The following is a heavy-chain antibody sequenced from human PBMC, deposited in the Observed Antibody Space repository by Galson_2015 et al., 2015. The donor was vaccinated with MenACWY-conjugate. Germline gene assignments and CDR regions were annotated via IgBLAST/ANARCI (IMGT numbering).Heavy chain of an antibody. CDR1: GFTFSNYW. V-gene: IGHV3-7*03. Sequence: LRLSCAASGFTFSNYWMSWVRQAPGKGLEWVANIKQGGSEKYYVDSVKGRFTISRDNAKNSLYLQMNSLRAEDTAMYYCASQTWTGYFDYWGQGILVTVSS. CDR3: ASQTWTGYFDY. CDR2: IKQGGSEK. J-gene: IGHJ4*02. D-gene: IGHD3-10*01.